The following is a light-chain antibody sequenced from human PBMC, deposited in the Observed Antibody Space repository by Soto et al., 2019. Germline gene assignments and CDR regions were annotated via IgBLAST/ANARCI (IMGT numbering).Light chain of an antibody. CDR3: SSYTSNSLYV. V-gene: IGLV2-14*01. CDR2: DVT. Sequence: QSALTQPASVSGSPGQSITMSCTGTNNDVGGYESVSWYQQHPGRAPKLVIYDVTNRPSGVSGRFSGSKFGNTASLTISGLQAEDEADYYCSSYTSNSLYVFGTGTKLTVL. CDR1: NNDVGGYES. J-gene: IGLJ1*01.